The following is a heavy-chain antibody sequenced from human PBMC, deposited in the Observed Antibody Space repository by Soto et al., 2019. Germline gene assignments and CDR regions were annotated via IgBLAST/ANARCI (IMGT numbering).Heavy chain of an antibody. V-gene: IGHV1-18*01. D-gene: IGHD2-2*01. CDR1: GYTFTSYG. CDR2: ISAYNGNT. CDR3: ARDDCSSTSCYSPDAFDI. J-gene: IGHJ3*02. Sequence: QVQLVQSGAEVKKPGASVKVSCKASGYTFTSYGISWVRQAPGQGLEWMGWISAYNGNTNYAQKLQGRVTMTTDTSTSTAYMELRSLRSDDTAVYYCARDDCSSTSCYSPDAFDIWGQGTMVTVSS.